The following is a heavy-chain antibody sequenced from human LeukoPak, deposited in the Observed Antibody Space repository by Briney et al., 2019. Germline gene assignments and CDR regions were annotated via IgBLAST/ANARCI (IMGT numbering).Heavy chain of an antibody. D-gene: IGHD6-13*01. CDR3: ARDRSSWSPFYYFDY. J-gene: IGHJ4*02. V-gene: IGHV3-33*01. CDR2: IWFDGSNK. Sequence: PGRSLRLSCAASRFTFSNYCMHWVRQAPGKGLEWVAVIWFDGSNKYYADSVKGRFTISRDNSKNTLFLLMNGLRAEDTAVYYCARDRSSWSPFYYFDYWGRGTLVTVFS. CDR1: RFTFSNYC.